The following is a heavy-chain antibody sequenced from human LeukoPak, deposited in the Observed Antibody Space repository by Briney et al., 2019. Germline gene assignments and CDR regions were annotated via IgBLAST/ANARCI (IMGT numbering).Heavy chain of an antibody. V-gene: IGHV1-8*03. CDR3: ARGNYLRYYDSSGYSPWYFDY. Sequence: ASEKVSCKASGYTFTSYGINWVRQATGQGLEWMGWMNPNSGNTGYAQKFQGRVTITRNTSISTAYMELSSLRSEDTAVYYCARGNYLRYYDSSGYSPWYFDYWGQGTLVTVSS. J-gene: IGHJ4*02. D-gene: IGHD3-22*01. CDR2: MNPNSGNT. CDR1: GYTFTSYG.